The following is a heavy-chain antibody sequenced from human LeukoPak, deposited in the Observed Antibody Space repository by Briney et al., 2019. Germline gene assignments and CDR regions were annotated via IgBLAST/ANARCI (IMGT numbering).Heavy chain of an antibody. J-gene: IGHJ6*03. Sequence: PGGSLRLSCAASGFTFSSYSMNWVRQAPGKGLEWVSSISSSSYIYYADSVKGRFTISRDNAKNSLYLQMKSLRAEDTAVYYCARDESYYYYYMDVWGKGTTVTVSS. CDR1: GFTFSSYS. CDR2: ISSSSYI. V-gene: IGHV3-21*01. CDR3: ARDESYYYYYMDV.